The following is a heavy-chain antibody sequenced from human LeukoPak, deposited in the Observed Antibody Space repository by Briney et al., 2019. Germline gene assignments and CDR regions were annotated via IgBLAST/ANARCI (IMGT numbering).Heavy chain of an antibody. Sequence: ASVKVSCKASGGTFSSYTISWVRQAPGQGLEWMGRIIPILGIANYAQKFQGRVTITADKSTSTAYMELSSLRSEDTAVYYCARPSTNRDYYHYGMDVWGQGTTVTVSS. D-gene: IGHD5-24*01. V-gene: IGHV1-69*02. CDR3: ARPSTNRDYYHYGMDV. CDR1: GGTFSSYT. J-gene: IGHJ6*02. CDR2: IIPILGIA.